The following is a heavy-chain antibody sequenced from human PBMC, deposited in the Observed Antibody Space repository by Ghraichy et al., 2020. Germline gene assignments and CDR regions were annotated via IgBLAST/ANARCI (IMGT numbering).Heavy chain of an antibody. J-gene: IGHJ4*02. D-gene: IGHD3-16*01. V-gene: IGHV3-30*18. CDR2: ISYDGSNK. Sequence: GGSLRLSCVASGFSFSGYGMHWVRQAPGKGLEWVAVISYDGSNKYYADSVKGRFTTSRDNSKNTLYLQMSRLRAEDTAVYYCAKDEGITDVGVAPELYRGQGAVVTVSS. CDR3: AKDEGITDVGVAPELY. CDR1: GFSFSGYG.